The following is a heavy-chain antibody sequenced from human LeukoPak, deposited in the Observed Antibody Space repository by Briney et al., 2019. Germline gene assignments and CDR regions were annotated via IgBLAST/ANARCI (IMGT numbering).Heavy chain of an antibody. J-gene: IGHJ4*02. Sequence: GGSLRLSCAASGFTFSSYEMNWVRQAPGKGLEWVSYISSSGSTIYYADSVKGRFTISRDNAKNSLYLQMNSLRAEDTAVYHCAGGVAVSVVPAPDYWGQGTLVTVSS. CDR3: AGGVAVSVVPAPDY. CDR1: GFTFSSYE. V-gene: IGHV3-48*03. D-gene: IGHD2-2*01. CDR2: ISSSGSTI.